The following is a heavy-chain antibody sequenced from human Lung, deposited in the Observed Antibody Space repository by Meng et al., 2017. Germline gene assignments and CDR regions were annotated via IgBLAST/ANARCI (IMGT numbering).Heavy chain of an antibody. CDR3: ARGPTTMAHDFDY. V-gene: IGHV4-34*01. J-gene: IGHJ4*02. Sequence: QVQIQQCGARLLNPSETLSLTCVVSGGSFSDYYWSWIRQPPGKGLEWIGEINHSGSTNYNPSLESRATISVDTSQNNLSLKLSSVTAADSAVYYCARGPTTMAHDFDYWGQGTLVTVSS. CDR1: GGSFSDYY. D-gene: IGHD4-11*01. CDR2: INHSGST.